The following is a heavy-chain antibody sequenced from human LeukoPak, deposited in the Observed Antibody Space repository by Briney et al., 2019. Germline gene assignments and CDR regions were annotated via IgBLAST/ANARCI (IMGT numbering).Heavy chain of an antibody. Sequence: EASETLSLTCTVSGVSISSSSYYWGWIRQPPGKGLEWIGSIYYSGSTYYNPSLKSRVTISVDTSKNQFSLKLSSVTAADAAVYYCARHRANWFDPWGQGTLVTVSS. CDR2: IYYSGST. V-gene: IGHV4-39*01. CDR3: ARHRANWFDP. J-gene: IGHJ5*02. CDR1: GVSISSSSYY.